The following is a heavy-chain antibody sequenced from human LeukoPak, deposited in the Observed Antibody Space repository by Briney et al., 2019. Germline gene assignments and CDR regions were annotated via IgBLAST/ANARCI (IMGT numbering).Heavy chain of an antibody. D-gene: IGHD3-10*01. Sequence: SETLSLTCTVSGGSISSSSYYWGWIRQPPGQGLEWIGSIYYSGSTYYNPSLKSRVTISVDTSKNQFSLKLSSVTAADTAVYYCARLLWFGELVDYWGQGTLVTVSS. CDR1: GGSISSSSYY. V-gene: IGHV4-39*01. CDR2: IYYSGST. CDR3: ARLLWFGELVDY. J-gene: IGHJ4*02.